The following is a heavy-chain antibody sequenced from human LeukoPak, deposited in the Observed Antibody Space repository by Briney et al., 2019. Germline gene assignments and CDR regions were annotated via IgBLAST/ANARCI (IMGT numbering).Heavy chain of an antibody. J-gene: IGHJ4*02. V-gene: IGHV3-21*01. CDR2: ISSSSSYI. Sequence: AGGSLRLSCAASGFTFSSYSMNWVHQAPGKGLEWVSSISSSSSYIYYADSVKGRFTISRDNAKNSLYLQMNSLRAEDTAVYYCARDIARRTMVRGVMDFGGQGTLVTVSS. D-gene: IGHD3-10*01. CDR1: GFTFSSYS. CDR3: ARDIARRTMVRGVMDF.